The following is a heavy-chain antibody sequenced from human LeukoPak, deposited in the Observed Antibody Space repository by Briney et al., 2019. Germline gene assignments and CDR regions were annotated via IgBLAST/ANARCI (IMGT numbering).Heavy chain of an antibody. D-gene: IGHD6-13*01. Sequence: SETLSLTCTASGGSISSSSYYWGWIRQPPGKGLEWIGNIYYSGNTYYNPSLKSRVTISVDTSKNQFSLKLSSVTAADTAVYFCARLVPAAGNFDFWGQGTLVTVSS. CDR2: IYYSGNT. CDR1: GGSISSSSYY. V-gene: IGHV4-39*01. J-gene: IGHJ4*02. CDR3: ARLVPAAGNFDF.